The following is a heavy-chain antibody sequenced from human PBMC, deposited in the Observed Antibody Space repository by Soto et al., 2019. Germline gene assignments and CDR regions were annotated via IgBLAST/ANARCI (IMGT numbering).Heavy chain of an antibody. D-gene: IGHD3-22*01. CDR2: VIPIFGTA. J-gene: IGHJ4*02. Sequence: GGSVKVSWKGFGGTFSSYAMRWVRQAPGQGLEWMGGVIPIFGTANYAQKFQGRVTITADESTSTAYMELSSLRSEDTAVYYCARVSSGYYGIYFDYWGQGTLVTVS. CDR3: ARVSSGYYGIYFDY. V-gene: IGHV1-69*13. CDR1: GGTFSSYA.